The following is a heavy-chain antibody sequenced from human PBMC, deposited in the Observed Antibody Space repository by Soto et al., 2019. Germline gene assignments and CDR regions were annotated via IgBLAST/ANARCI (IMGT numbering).Heavy chain of an antibody. CDR1: GYTFTSYD. CDR3: ARGRRDGYNYHNWFDP. CDR2: MNPNSGNT. D-gene: IGHD5-12*01. J-gene: IGHJ5*02. Sequence: RASVKVSCKASGYTFTSYDINWVRQATGQGLEWMGWMNPNSGNTGYAQKFQGRVTMTRNTSISTAYMELSSLRSEDTAVYYCARGRRDGYNYHNWFDPWGQGTLVTVSS. V-gene: IGHV1-8*01.